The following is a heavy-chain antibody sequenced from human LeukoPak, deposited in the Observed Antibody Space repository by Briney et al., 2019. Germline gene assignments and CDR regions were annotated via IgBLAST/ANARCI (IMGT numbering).Heavy chain of an antibody. CDR2: ISAYNGNT. CDR1: GGTFSSYG. D-gene: IGHD2-15*01. Sequence: ASVKVSCKASGGTFSSYGISWVRQAPGQGLEWMGWISAYNGNTNYAQKLQGRVTMTTDTSTSTAYMELRSLRSDGTAVYYCARDGAAAGYFHYWGQGTLVTVSS. V-gene: IGHV1-18*01. J-gene: IGHJ4*02. CDR3: ARDGAAAGYFHY.